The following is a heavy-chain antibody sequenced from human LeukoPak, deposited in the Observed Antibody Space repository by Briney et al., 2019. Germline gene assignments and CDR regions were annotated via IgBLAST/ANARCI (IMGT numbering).Heavy chain of an antibody. CDR3: ARETAELGRSFDY. CDR2: IYFSGSA. CDR1: GGSISSGGYS. D-gene: IGHD6-6*01. Sequence: SETLSLTCAVSGGSISSGGYSWNWIRQPPGKGLECIGSIYFSGSAYYNPSLRSRVTISLDTSKNQFSLKLTSVTAADTAVYYCARETAELGRSFDYWGQGAQVTVSS. V-gene: IGHV4-39*07. J-gene: IGHJ4*02.